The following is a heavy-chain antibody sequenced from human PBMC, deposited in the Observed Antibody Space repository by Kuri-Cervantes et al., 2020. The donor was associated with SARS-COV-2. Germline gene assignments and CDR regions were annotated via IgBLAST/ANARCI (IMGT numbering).Heavy chain of an antibody. CDR1: GFTFSGSA. J-gene: IGHJ5*02. V-gene: IGHV3-73*01. Sequence: GESLKISCAASGFTFSGSAMHWVRQASGKGLEWVGRIRSKANSYATAYAASVKGRFTISRDDSENTAYQHMNSLKTEDTAVYYCTMGDWFDPWGQGTLVTVSS. D-gene: IGHD3-16*01. CDR2: IRSKANSYAT. CDR3: TMGDWFDP.